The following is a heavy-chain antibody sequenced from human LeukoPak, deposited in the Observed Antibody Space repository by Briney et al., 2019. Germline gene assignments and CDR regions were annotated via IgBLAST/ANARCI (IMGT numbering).Heavy chain of an antibody. Sequence: GRSLRLSCAASGFTFSSYAMHWVRQAPGKGLEWVAVISYDGSNKYYADSVKGRFTISRDNSKNTLYLQMNSLRAEDTAVYYCARESRQWLVRSLGFDYWGQGTLVTVSS. CDR1: GFTFSSYA. J-gene: IGHJ4*02. CDR3: ARESRQWLVRSLGFDY. D-gene: IGHD6-19*01. CDR2: ISYDGSNK. V-gene: IGHV3-30-3*01.